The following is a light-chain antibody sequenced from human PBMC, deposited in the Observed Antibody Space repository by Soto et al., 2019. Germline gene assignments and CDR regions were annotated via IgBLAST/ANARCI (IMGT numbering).Light chain of an antibody. J-gene: IGKJ1*01. V-gene: IGKV3-11*01. CDR3: QQRNDWPRT. CDR2: DAS. Sequence: PATLSLSPGERATLSCRASENVYNYLAWYQQIPGQPPRLLIYDASNRAAGVPARFSGSGSGTDFTLTISSLEPEDFAVYYCQQRNDWPRTFGQGTKVDIK. CDR1: ENVYNY.